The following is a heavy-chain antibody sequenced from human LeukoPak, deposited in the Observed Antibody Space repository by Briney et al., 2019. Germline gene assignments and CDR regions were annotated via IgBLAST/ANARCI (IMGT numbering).Heavy chain of an antibody. CDR2: IYFSGST. CDR1: GGSISNSGNKY. D-gene: IGHD2-2*01. Sequence: TSETLSLTCTVSGGSISNSGNKYWSWIRQHPGKGLEWIGYIYFSGSTYYNPSLKSRVTMSVDTSKNQFSLMLSSVTAADTAVYYCARGRRGIVVVPAAKWSGWFDPWGQGTLVTVSS. J-gene: IGHJ5*02. V-gene: IGHV4-31*03. CDR3: ARGRRGIVVVPAAKWSGWFDP.